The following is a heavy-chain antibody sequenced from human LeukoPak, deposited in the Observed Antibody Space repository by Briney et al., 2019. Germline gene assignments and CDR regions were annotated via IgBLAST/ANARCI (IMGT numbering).Heavy chain of an antibody. CDR1: GFTFSSYS. CDR3: ARDQEVGILSLGY. J-gene: IGHJ4*02. D-gene: IGHD3-10*02. CDR2: ISSSSSYI. Sequence: GGSLRLSCAASGFTFSSYSMNWVRQAPGKGLEWVSSISSSSSYIYYADSVKGRFTISRDIAKNSLYLQMNSLRAEDTAVYYCARDQEVGILSLGYWGQGTLVTVSS. V-gene: IGHV3-21*01.